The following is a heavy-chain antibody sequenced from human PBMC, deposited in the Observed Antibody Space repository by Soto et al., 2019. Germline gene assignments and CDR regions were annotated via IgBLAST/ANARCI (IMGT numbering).Heavy chain of an antibody. J-gene: IGHJ6*02. CDR2: INHSGST. Sequence: SETLSLTCAVSGGSFSGYYWSWIRQPPGKGLEWIGEINHSGSTNYNPSLKSRVTISVDTSKNQFSLKLSSVTAADTAVYYCARGVQLVAYYYYGMDVWGQGTTVTVSS. CDR1: GGSFSGYY. V-gene: IGHV4-34*01. D-gene: IGHD6-6*01. CDR3: ARGVQLVAYYYYGMDV.